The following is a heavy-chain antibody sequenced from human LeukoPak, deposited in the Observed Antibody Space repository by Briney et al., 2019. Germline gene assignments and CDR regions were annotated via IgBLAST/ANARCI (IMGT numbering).Heavy chain of an antibody. D-gene: IGHD3-16*01. CDR3: ARLLGGYFDY. CDR1: GFTFSSYG. J-gene: IGHJ4*02. V-gene: IGHV1-46*01. CDR2: INPSGGST. Sequence: GGSLRLSCAASGFTFSSYGMHWVRQAPGQGLEWMGIINPSGGSTSYAQKFQGRVTMTRDTSTSTVYMELSSLRSEDTAVYYCARLLGGYFDYWGQGTLVTVSS.